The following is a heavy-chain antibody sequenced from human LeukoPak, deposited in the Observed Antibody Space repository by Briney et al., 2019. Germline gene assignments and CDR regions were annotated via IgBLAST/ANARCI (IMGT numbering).Heavy chain of an antibody. Sequence: GGSLRVSCAASGFAFDTYTINWVRQAPGKGLEWVSSISSSGIHTSYSDSLKGRFTISRDNTKNSLFLQMNSLRAEDTAVYYCAREEYYFGSGSRSYWYFDLWGRGTLVTVSS. CDR2: ISSSGIHT. D-gene: IGHD3-10*01. CDR3: AREEYYFGSGSRSYWYFDL. CDR1: GFAFDTYT. J-gene: IGHJ2*01. V-gene: IGHV3-21*01.